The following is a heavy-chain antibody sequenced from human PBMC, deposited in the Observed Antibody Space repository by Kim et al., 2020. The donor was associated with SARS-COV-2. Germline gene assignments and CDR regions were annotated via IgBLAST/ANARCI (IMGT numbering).Heavy chain of an antibody. CDR3: VGVERYTLGRGGFDV. CDR1: GGSISRNDDF. D-gene: IGHD3-16*01. V-gene: IGHV4-31*03. Sequence: SETLSLTCTISGGSISRNDDFWSWIRQHPGQDLEWIGYLNYNGETYYNPSLKSRATMSVDTSNNQFSLRLSSVTAADTAVYYCVGVERYTLGRGGFDVWGQGALVTVSP. CDR2: LNYNGET. J-gene: IGHJ4*02.